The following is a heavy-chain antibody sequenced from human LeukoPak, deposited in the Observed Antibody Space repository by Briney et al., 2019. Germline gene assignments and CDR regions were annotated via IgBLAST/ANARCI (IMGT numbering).Heavy chain of an antibody. CDR1: GGSISSYY. J-gene: IGHJ5*02. CDR3: ARGLYCSSTSCYTGNWFDP. V-gene: IGHV4-34*01. D-gene: IGHD2-2*02. Sequence: SETLSLTCTVSGGSISSYYWSWIRQPPGKGLEWIGEINHSGSTNYNPSLKSRVTISVDTSKNQFSLKLSSVTAADTAVYYCARGLYCSSTSCYTGNWFDPWGQGTLVTVSS. CDR2: INHSGST.